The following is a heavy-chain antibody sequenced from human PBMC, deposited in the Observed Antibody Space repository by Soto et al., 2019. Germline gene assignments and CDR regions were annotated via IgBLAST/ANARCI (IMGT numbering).Heavy chain of an antibody. J-gene: IGHJ6*02. CDR2: IIPIFGTA. Sequence: SVKVSCKASGGTFSSYAISWVRQAPGQGLEWMGGIIPIFGTANYAQKFQGRVTITADKSTSTAYMELSSLRSEDTAVYYCARDIVVVPAAIRGNPMDVWGQGTTVTVSS. CDR3: ARDIVVVPAAIRGNPMDV. D-gene: IGHD2-2*02. V-gene: IGHV1-69*06. CDR1: GGTFSSYA.